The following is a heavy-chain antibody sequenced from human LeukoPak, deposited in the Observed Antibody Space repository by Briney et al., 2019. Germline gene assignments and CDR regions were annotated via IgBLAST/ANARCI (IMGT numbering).Heavy chain of an antibody. CDR1: GDSISSYY. V-gene: IGHV4-59*01. Sequence: KSSETLSLTCTVSGDSISSYYWSWIRQPPGKGLEWIGYIHYSGNTIYNPSLKSRVTISVDTSNNQFSLNLRSVTAADTAVYYCARYYSSGYTYYFDSWGQGTLVTVSS. CDR3: ARYYSSGYTYYFDS. J-gene: IGHJ4*02. D-gene: IGHD3-22*01. CDR2: IHYSGNT.